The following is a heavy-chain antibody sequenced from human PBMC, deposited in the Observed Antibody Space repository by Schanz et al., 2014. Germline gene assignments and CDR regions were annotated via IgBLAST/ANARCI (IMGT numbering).Heavy chain of an antibody. CDR1: GYSLNELS. CDR3: ATGPHIVVAFDY. CDR2: FDVEDGET. V-gene: IGHV1-24*01. J-gene: IGHJ4*02. D-gene: IGHD2-21*01. Sequence: QVQLVQSGAEVKKPGASVKVSCKVSGYSLNELSMHWVRQAPGRGLEWMGGFDVEDGETIYAQKFQGRVTMTEDTSTETAYMELSGLRSGDTAVYYCATGPHIVVAFDYWGQGTLVTVSS.